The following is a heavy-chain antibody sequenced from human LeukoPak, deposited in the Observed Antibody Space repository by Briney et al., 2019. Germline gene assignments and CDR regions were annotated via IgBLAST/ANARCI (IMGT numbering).Heavy chain of an antibody. CDR1: GGSISSGGYY. V-gene: IGHV4-31*03. J-gene: IGHJ4*02. CDR2: IYYSGST. D-gene: IGHD2-15*01. CDR3: ARDGCSGGSCYIDY. Sequence: SETLSLTCTVSGGSISSGGYYWSWIRQHPGKGLEWIGYIYYSGSTYYNPSLQSRVTISVDTSKNQFSLKLSSVTAADTAVYYCARDGCSGGSCYIDYWGQGTLVTVSS.